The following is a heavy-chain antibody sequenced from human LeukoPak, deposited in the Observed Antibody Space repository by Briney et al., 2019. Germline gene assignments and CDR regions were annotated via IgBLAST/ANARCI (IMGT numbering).Heavy chain of an antibody. CDR1: GFTFSIHG. V-gene: IGHV3-23*01. CDR2: IGPSGVIT. CDR3: AKSTYWSNPYYFDY. D-gene: IGHD2-2*01. J-gene: IGHJ4*02. Sequence: GGSLRLSCAASGFTFSIHGMNWVRQAPGKGLEWVSGIGPSGVITYYADSVKGRFTISRDNYKSTVYLQMNSLRAEDTAVYYCAKSTYWSNPYYFDYWGQGTLVTVSS.